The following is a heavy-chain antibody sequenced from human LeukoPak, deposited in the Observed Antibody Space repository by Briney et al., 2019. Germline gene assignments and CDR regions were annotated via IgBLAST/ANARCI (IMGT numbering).Heavy chain of an antibody. Sequence: SETLSLTCAVYGGSFSGYYWSWIRQPPGKGLEWIGEINHSGSTNYNPSLKSRVTISVDTPKNQFSLKLSSVTAADTAVYYCARGFRPTEPDFDYWGQGTLVTVSS. CDR1: GGSFSGYY. CDR2: INHSGST. CDR3: ARGFRPTEPDFDY. J-gene: IGHJ4*02. D-gene: IGHD1-26*01. V-gene: IGHV4-34*01.